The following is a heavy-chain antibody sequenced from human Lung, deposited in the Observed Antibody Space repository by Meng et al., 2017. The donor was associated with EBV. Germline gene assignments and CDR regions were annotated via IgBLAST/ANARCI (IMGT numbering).Heavy chain of an antibody. CDR3: ARDPGDHGDYERREGNY. D-gene: IGHD4-17*01. Sequence: EVQLVESAGGLVKPGVTLRLACAGSGFTFSRYSMNWVRQAPGKGLEWVPSISSTSSHMYYADSVTGRFTISRDNTKNSLYLQMNSLRAEDTAVYYCARDPGDHGDYERREGNYWCQGTLVNVSS. J-gene: IGHJ4*02. V-gene: IGHV3-21*01. CDR2: ISSTSSHM. CDR1: GFTFSRYS.